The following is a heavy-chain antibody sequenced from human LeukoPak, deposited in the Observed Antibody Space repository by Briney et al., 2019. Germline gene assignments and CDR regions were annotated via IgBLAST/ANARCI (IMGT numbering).Heavy chain of an antibody. CDR2: ISSSSSYI. CDR3: ARAQTGKPYYYYGMDV. CDR1: GFTFSSYS. J-gene: IGHJ6*02. D-gene: IGHD4-23*01. Sequence: GGSLRLSCAASGFTFSSYSMNWVRQAPGKGLEWVSSISSSSSYIYYADSVKGRFTISRDNAKNSLYLQMNSLRAEDTAVYYCARAQTGKPYYYYGMDVWGQGTTVTVSS. V-gene: IGHV3-21*01.